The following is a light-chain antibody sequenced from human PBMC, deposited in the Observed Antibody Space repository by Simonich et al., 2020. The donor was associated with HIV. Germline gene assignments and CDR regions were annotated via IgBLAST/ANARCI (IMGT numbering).Light chain of an antibody. CDR2: WAS. V-gene: IGKV4-1*01. CDR3: QQYYSTLWT. J-gene: IGKJ1*01. CDR1: QSVLYSSINKNY. Sequence: DIVMTQSPDSLAVSLGGRATITCKSSQSVLYSSINKNYLAWYQQKPGQHPKLLIYWASTRESGVPDRFSGSGSGTDFTLTISSLQAEDVAVYYCQQYYSTLWTFGQGTKVEIK.